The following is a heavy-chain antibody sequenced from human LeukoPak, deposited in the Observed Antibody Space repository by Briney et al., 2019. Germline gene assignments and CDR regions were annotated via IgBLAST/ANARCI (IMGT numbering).Heavy chain of an antibody. CDR2: ISSSSTYI. V-gene: IGHV3-21*01. J-gene: IGHJ4*02. CDR3: ATNRIAASMYYFDF. Sequence: PGGCLRLSCAASGFTFSSYTMNWVRLAPGKGLEWASSISSSSTYIYYADSVNGRFTISRDNAKNSLYLHMNSLRAEDTAVYYCATNRIAASMYYFDFWGQGTPVTVSS. CDR1: GFTFSSYT. D-gene: IGHD6-13*01.